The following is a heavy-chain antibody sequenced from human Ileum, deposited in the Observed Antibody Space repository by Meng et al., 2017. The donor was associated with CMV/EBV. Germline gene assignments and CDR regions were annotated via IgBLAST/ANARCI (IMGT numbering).Heavy chain of an antibody. CDR1: GFIFKDYS. J-gene: IGHJ3*02. CDR3: ATGSLVFSDI. Sequence: GESLKISCAVSGFIFKDYSMHWVRQAPGKGLEWVAVTPHDGSNEHYADSVKGRFTISRDSSKNTVSLQMNSLRAEDTALYYCATGSLVFSDIWGQGTMVTVSS. CDR2: TPHDGSNE. D-gene: IGHD1-1*01. V-gene: IGHV3-30*04.